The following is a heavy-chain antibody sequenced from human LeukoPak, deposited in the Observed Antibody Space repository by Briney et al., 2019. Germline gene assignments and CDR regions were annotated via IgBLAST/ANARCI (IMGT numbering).Heavy chain of an antibody. Sequence: GGSLRLSCAASGFTVSSNYMSWVRQAPGKGLEWVSVIYSGGSTYYAGSVKGRFTISRHNSKNTLYLQMNSLRAEDTAVYYCARDRAVTSTKIYGMDVWGQGTTVTVSS. D-gene: IGHD4-4*01. CDR1: GFTVSSNY. J-gene: IGHJ6*02. CDR2: IYSGGST. V-gene: IGHV3-53*04. CDR3: ARDRAVTSTKIYGMDV.